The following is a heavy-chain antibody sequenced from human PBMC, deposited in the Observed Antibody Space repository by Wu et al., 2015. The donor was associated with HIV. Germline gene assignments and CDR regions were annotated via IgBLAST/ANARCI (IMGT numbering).Heavy chain of an antibody. CDR2: IDPNSGGT. CDR3: ARDRKDYYVFLELVIIPVVYPGPWFDP. V-gene: IGHV1-2*02. CDR1: EYRFIGNY. Sequence: QVQLVQSGAEVKKPGASVKVSCKASEYRFIGNYIHWVRQAPGQGLEWMGWIDPNSGGTNSAQKFQGRVTMTRDTSISTAYMELMSLRSDDTAVYYCARDRKDYYVFLELVIIPVVYPGPWFDPWGQGTLVHRLL. J-gene: IGHJ5*02. D-gene: IGHD3-3*01.